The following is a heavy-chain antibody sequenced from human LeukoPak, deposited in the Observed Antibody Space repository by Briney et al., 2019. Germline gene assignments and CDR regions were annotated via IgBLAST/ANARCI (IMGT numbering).Heavy chain of an antibody. CDR1: GYTFTSYG. J-gene: IGHJ6*03. Sequence: GASVKVSCKASGYTFTSYGISWVRQAPGQGLEWMGWISAYNGNTNYAQKLQGRVTMTTDTSTSTAYMELRSLRSDDTAVYYCARYVGTYGDYVTFGYHYYYYMDVWGKGTTVTISS. CDR2: ISAYNGNT. V-gene: IGHV1-18*01. CDR3: ARYVGTYGDYVTFGYHYYYYMDV. D-gene: IGHD4-17*01.